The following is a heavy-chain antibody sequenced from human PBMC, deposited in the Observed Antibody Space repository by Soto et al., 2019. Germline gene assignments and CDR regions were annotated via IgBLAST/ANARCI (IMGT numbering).Heavy chain of an antibody. CDR2: IYYSGST. D-gene: IGHD6-19*01. CDR3: ARERKSGWDYFDY. CDR1: GGSISSYY. J-gene: IGHJ4*02. V-gene: IGHV4-59*01. Sequence: PSETLSLTCTVSGGSISSYYWSWIRQPPGKGLEWIGYIYYSGSTNYNPSLKSRVTISVDTSKNQFSLKLSSVTAADTAVYYCARERKSGWDYFDYWGQGALVTVSS.